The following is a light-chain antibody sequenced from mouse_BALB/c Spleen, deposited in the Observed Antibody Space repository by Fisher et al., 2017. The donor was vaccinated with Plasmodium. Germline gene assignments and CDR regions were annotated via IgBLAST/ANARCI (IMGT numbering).Light chain of an antibody. Sequence: DIVLTQSPVTLSVTPGDSVSLSCRASQSISNNLHWYQQKSHASPRLLINYTSQSISGIPSRFSGSGSGTDFTLKISRVEAEDLGVYYCWQGTHFPFTFGSGTKLEIK. CDR1: QSISNN. J-gene: IGKJ4*01. CDR2: YTS. CDR3: WQGTHFPFT. V-gene: IGKV5-43*01.